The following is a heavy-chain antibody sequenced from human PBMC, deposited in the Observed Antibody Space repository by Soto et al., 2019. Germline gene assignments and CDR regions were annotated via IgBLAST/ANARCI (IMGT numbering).Heavy chain of an antibody. Sequence: SETPSLTCAVYGGSFSGYYWSWIRQPPGKGLEWIGEINHSGSTNYNPSLKSRVTISVDTSKNQFSLELSSVTAADTAVYYCARGRFSIAARSFQHWGQGTLVTVSS. V-gene: IGHV4-34*01. CDR1: GGSFSGYY. CDR2: INHSGST. J-gene: IGHJ1*01. D-gene: IGHD6-6*01. CDR3: ARGRFSIAARSFQH.